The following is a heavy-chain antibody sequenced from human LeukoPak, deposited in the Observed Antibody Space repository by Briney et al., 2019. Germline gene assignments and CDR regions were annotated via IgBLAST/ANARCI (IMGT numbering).Heavy chain of an antibody. CDR3: AKAVAGIDY. V-gene: IGHV3-9*01. J-gene: IGHJ4*02. D-gene: IGHD6-19*01. CDR2: ISWNSGSI. CDR1: GFTFDDYA. Sequence: GGSLRLSCAASGFTFDDYAMHWVRQAPGKGPEWVSGISWNSGSIGYADSVKGRFTISSDNAKNSLYLQMNSLRAEDTALYYCAKAVAGIDYWGQGTLVTVSS.